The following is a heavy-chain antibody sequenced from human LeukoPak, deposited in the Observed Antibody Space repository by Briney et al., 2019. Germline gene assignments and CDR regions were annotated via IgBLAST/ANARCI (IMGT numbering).Heavy chain of an antibody. CDR3: AKEMLRYFDWLSPYNWFDP. CDR1: GFTFSSYA. V-gene: IGHV3-23*01. CDR2: ISGSGGST. D-gene: IGHD3-9*01. Sequence: TGGSLRLSCAASGFTFSSYAMSWVRQAPGKGLEWVSAISGSGGSTYYADSVKGRFTISRDNSKNTLYLQMNSLRAEDTAVYYCAKEMLRYFDWLSPYNWFDPWGQGTLVTVSS. J-gene: IGHJ5*02.